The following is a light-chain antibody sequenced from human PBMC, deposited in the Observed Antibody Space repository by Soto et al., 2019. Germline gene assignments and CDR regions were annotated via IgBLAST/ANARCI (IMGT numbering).Light chain of an antibody. CDR2: GSS. CDR1: QSVRSNY. V-gene: IGKV3-20*01. Sequence: EIVLTQSPGTLSLSSGERATLSCRASQSVRSNYLAWYQQKTGQAPKLPIYGSSSRATGIPDRFGGSGSGTDFTLTISRLEPEDFAVYYCQQYGSSPLTFGGGTKVEIK. CDR3: QQYGSSPLT. J-gene: IGKJ4*01.